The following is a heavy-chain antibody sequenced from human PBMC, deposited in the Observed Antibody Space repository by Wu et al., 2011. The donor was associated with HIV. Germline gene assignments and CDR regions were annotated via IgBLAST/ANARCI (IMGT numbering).Heavy chain of an antibody. V-gene: IGHV1-2*02. Sequence: QVQLVQSGAEVRKPGASVRVSCKTSGYNFTGYYVHWVRQAPGQGLEWMGWINPNSGGTNYAQKFQGRVTMTRDTSISTAYMELSRLRSDDTAVYYCARDRARSSGWYYFDYWGQGTLVTVSS. CDR2: INPNSGGT. J-gene: IGHJ4*02. CDR1: GYNFTGYY. CDR3: ARDRARSSGWYYFDY. D-gene: IGHD6-19*01.